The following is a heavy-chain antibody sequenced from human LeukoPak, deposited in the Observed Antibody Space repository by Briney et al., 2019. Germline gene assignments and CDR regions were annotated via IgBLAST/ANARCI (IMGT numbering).Heavy chain of an antibody. CDR1: GGSISSGGYY. J-gene: IGHJ4*02. D-gene: IGHD3-9*01. V-gene: IGHV4-31*03. Sequence: KSSQTLSLTCTVSGGSISSGGYYWSWIRQHPGKGLEWIGYIYYSGSTYYNPSLKSRVTISVDTSKNQFSLKLSSVTAADMAVYYCARVWGHYDILTGYYTSYYFDYWGQGTLVTVSS. CDR2: IYYSGST. CDR3: ARVWGHYDILTGYYTSYYFDY.